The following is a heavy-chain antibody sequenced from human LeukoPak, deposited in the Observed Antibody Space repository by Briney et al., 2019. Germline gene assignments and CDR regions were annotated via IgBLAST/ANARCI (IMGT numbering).Heavy chain of an antibody. CDR2: MNPNSGNT. J-gene: IGHJ6*03. D-gene: IGHD2-15*01. V-gene: IGHV1-8*01. CDR1: GYTFTSYD. CDR3: ARGLHCSCGGCYSPGLDYYYMDV. Sequence: ASVKVSCKASGYTFTSYDINWVRQATGQGLEWMGWMNPNSGNTGYAQKFQGRVTMTRNTSISTAYMELSSLRSEDTAVYYCARGLHCSCGGCYSPGLDYYYMDVWGKGTTVTVSS.